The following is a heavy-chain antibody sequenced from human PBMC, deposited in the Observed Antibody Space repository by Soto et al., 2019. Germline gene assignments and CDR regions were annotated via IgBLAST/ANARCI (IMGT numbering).Heavy chain of an antibody. D-gene: IGHD3-16*01. CDR2: IIPSFATA. CDR1: GGTFSSYA. J-gene: IGHJ6*02. Sequence: QGQLVQSGAEVKKPGSSVKVSCKASGGTFSSYAINWVRQAPGQGLEWMGGIIPSFATADYAQKFQGRVTNTADESTSTAYMELSSLRSEDTAVYYCAQCLLGVNYYYGMDVWGQGTTVTVSS. V-gene: IGHV1-69*12. CDR3: AQCLLGVNYYYGMDV.